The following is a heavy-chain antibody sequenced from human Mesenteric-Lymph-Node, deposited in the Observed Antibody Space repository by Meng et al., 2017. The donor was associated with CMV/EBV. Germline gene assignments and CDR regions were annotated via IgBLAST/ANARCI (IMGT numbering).Heavy chain of an antibody. CDR2: ISYDGSNK. V-gene: IGHV3-30-3*01. D-gene: IGHD3-3*01. J-gene: IGHJ6*02. CDR3: ARDYYDQNYYGMDV. Sequence: GGFLRLSCAASGFTLSDYDMHWVRQAPGKGLEWVAVISYDGSNKYYADSVKGRFTISRDNSKNTLYLQMNSLRAEDTAVYYCARDYYDQNYYGMDVWGQGTTVTVSS. CDR1: GFTLSDYD.